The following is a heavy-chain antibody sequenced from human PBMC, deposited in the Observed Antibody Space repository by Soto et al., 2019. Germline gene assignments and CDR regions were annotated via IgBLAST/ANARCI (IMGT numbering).Heavy chain of an antibody. V-gene: IGHV4-30-4*01. CDR1: GGSISSGNFY. D-gene: IGHD4-17*01. CDR2: IYYSGRT. J-gene: IGHJ4*02. Sequence: QLQLQESGPGLVKPSETLSLTCTVSGGSISSGNFYWSWIRQPPGKGLEWIAYIYYSGRTYYNPSLKSRVTISVDTSKNQFSLRLSSVTAADTAVYYCARGPTMTTDYWGQGTLVTVSS. CDR3: ARGPTMTTDY.